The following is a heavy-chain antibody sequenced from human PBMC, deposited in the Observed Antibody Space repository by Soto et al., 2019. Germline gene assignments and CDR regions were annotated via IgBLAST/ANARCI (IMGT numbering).Heavy chain of an antibody. CDR1: GFTFSSYG. CDR2: IWYDGSNK. D-gene: IGHD6-13*01. V-gene: IGHV3-33*01. CDR3: ARVGSSSWNDYYYYGMDV. J-gene: IGHJ6*02. Sequence: GGSLRLSCAASGFTFSSYGMHWVRQAPGKGLEWVAVIWYDGSNKYYADSVKGRFTISRDNSKNKLYLQMNSLRAEDTAVYYCARVGSSSWNDYYYYGMDVWGQGTTVTVSS.